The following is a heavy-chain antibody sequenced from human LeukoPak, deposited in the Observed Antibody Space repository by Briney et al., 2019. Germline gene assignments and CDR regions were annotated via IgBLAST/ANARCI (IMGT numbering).Heavy chain of an antibody. V-gene: IGHV3-53*01. CDR3: ARHRDGYNPDY. D-gene: IGHD5-24*01. CDR2: IYSGGST. J-gene: IGHJ4*02. Sequence: GGSLRLSCAASGFTVSSNYMSWVRQAPGKGLEWVSVIYSGGSTYYADSVKGRFTISRDNSKNTLYLQMNSLRAEDTAVYYRARHRDGYNPDYWGQGTLVTVSS. CDR1: GFTVSSNY.